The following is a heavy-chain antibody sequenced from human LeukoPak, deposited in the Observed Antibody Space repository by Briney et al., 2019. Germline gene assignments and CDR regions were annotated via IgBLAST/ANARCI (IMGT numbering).Heavy chain of an antibody. CDR1: GFTLSDYS. Sequence: GGSLRLSCEASGFTLSDYSMNWVRQAPGNGLEWASCISSSGSYISYAYSVKGRFTISRDSAKNSLSLQMNDLRAEDTAVYYCARVRNFYGSGNYQKQFDYWGQGTLVTVSS. D-gene: IGHD3-10*01. CDR3: ARVRNFYGSGNYQKQFDY. V-gene: IGHV3-21*01. J-gene: IGHJ4*02. CDR2: ISSSGSYI.